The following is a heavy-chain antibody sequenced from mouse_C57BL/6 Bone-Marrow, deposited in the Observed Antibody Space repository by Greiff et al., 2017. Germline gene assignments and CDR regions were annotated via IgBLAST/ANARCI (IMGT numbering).Heavy chain of an antibody. CDR3: ARGGRALDYDYDYWYFDV. CDR2: ILPGSGST. CDR1: GYTFTGYW. D-gene: IGHD2-4*01. Sequence: VQLQQSGAELMKPGASVKLSCKATGYTFTGYWIEWVKQRPGHGLEWIGEILPGSGSTNYNEKFKGKATFTADTSSNTAYMQLSSLTTEDSAIYYCARGGRALDYDYDYWYFDVWGTGTTVTVSS. V-gene: IGHV1-9*01. J-gene: IGHJ1*03.